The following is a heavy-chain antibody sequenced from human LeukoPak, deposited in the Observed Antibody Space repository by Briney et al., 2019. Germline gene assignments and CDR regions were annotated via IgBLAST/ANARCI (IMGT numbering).Heavy chain of an antibody. CDR2: IYTSGST. Sequence: SETLSLTCTVSGGSISSGSYYWSWIRQPAGKGLEWIGRIYTSGSTNYNPSLKSRVTISVDTSKNQFSLKLSSVTAADTAVYYCARGRGSGYYWGQGTLVTVSS. D-gene: IGHD6-19*01. V-gene: IGHV4-61*02. CDR1: GGSISSGSYY. J-gene: IGHJ4*02. CDR3: ARGRGSGYY.